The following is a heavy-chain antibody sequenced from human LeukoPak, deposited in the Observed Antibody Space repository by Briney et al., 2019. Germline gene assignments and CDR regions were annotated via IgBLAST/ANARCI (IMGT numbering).Heavy chain of an antibody. J-gene: IGHJ4*02. D-gene: IGHD2-15*01. CDR2: IIGSGGST. CDR1: GFTFSSYV. CDR3: AKDAYCSGDSCHDRISDY. V-gene: IGHV3-23*01. Sequence: GGSLRLSCAASGFTFSSYVMSWVRQAPGEGLEWVSAIIGSGGSTYYADSVKGRFTISRDNSKNTLYLQMNSLRAEDTAVYYCAKDAYCSGDSCHDRISDYWGQGTLVTVSS.